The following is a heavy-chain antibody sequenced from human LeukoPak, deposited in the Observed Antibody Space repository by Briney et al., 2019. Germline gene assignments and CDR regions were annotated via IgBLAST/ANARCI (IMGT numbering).Heavy chain of an antibody. Sequence: KPSETLSLTCTVSGGSISSSSYYWGWIRQPPGKGLEWIGSIYYSGSTYYNPSLKSRVTISVDTSKNQFSLKLSSVTAADTAVYYCARVRRAAAGYYYYYYMDVWGKGTTVTVSS. D-gene: IGHD6-13*01. CDR1: GGSISSSSYY. CDR2: IYYSGST. V-gene: IGHV4-39*07. J-gene: IGHJ6*03. CDR3: ARVRRAAAGYYYYYYMDV.